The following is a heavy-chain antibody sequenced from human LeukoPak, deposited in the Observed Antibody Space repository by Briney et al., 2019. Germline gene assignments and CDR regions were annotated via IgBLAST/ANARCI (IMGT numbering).Heavy chain of an antibody. CDR3: ARLYYYDSSGYSPGDY. Sequence: SETLSLTCTVSGGSISSYYWSWIRQPPGKGLEWIGYIYYSGSTNYNPSLKSRVTISVDTSKNQFSLKLSSVTAADTAVYYCARLYYYDSSGYSPGDYWGQGTLVTVSS. V-gene: IGHV4-59*01. J-gene: IGHJ4*02. CDR1: GGSISSYY. CDR2: IYYSGST. D-gene: IGHD3-22*01.